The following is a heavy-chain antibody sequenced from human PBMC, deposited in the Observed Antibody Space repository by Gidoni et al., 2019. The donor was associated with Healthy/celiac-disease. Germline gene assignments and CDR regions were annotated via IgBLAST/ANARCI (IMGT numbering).Heavy chain of an antibody. CDR1: GVNFIRYA. V-gene: IGHV1-69*04. CDR2: IIPTLGIG. Sequence: QFQLLQSGAEVTKPGSSVKVSCKASGVNFIRYAISWVRQATGQGLEWMGRIIPTLGIGKYAKKFQGRVTINADKSTSTAYMEMSSLRSEETAVYYCARVRGPYSSSSKKNLNDFDYWGQGTLVTVSS. D-gene: IGHD6-6*01. CDR3: ARVRGPYSSSSKKNLNDFDY. J-gene: IGHJ4*02.